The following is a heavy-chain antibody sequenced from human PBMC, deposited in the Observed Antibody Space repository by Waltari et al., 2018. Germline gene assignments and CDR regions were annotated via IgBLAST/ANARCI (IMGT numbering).Heavy chain of an antibody. J-gene: IGHJ5*02. D-gene: IGHD1-26*01. V-gene: IGHV3-11*01. CDR2: ISSSGSTI. CDR3: ARDSPRGGTGATWEGWFDP. Sequence: QVQLVESGGGLVKPGGSLRLLCTASAFTSSYYYMSWIRQAPGKGLEWVSYISSSGSTIYYADSVKGRFTISRDNAKNSLYLQMNSLRAEDTAVYYCARDSPRGGTGATWEGWFDPWGQGTLVTVSS. CDR1: AFTSSYYY.